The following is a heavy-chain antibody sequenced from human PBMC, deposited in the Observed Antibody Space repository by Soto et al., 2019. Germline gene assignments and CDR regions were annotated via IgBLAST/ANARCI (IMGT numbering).Heavy chain of an antibody. D-gene: IGHD4-17*01. Sequence: PGGSLRLSCSASGFTFSSYGMHWVRQAPGKGLEWVAVISYDGSNKYYADSVKGRFTISRDNSKNTLYLQMNSLRAEDTAVYYCAKDLGPILPVTTFPAWFDPWGQGTLVTVSS. J-gene: IGHJ5*02. CDR2: ISYDGSNK. V-gene: IGHV3-30*18. CDR1: GFTFSSYG. CDR3: AKDLGPILPVTTFPAWFDP.